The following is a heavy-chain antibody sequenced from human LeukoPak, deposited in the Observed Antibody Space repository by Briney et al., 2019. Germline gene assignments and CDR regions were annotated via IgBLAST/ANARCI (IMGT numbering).Heavy chain of an antibody. D-gene: IGHD3-22*01. Sequence: PGGSLRLSYAASGFTFSSYAMSWVRQAPGKGLEWVSAISGSGGSTYYADSVKGRFTISRDNSKNTLYLQMNSLRAEDTAVYYCAKERPYYYDSSGLVDYWGQGTLVTVSS. CDR1: GFTFSSYA. J-gene: IGHJ4*02. CDR2: ISGSGGST. V-gene: IGHV3-23*01. CDR3: AKERPYYYDSSGLVDY.